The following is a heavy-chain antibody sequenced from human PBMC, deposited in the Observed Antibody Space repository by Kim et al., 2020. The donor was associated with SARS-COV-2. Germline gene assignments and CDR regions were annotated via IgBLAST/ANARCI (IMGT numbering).Heavy chain of an antibody. CDR3: ASGPYCSGVSCGMDV. V-gene: IGHV4-34*01. CDR1: GGSFSGYY. Sequence: SETLSLTCAVYGGSFSGYYWSWIRQPPGKGLEWIGEINHSGSTNYNPSLKSRVTISVDTSKNQFSLKLSSVTAADTAVYYCASGPYCSGVSCGMDVWGQGTTVTVSS. CDR2: INHSGST. D-gene: IGHD2-15*01. J-gene: IGHJ6*02.